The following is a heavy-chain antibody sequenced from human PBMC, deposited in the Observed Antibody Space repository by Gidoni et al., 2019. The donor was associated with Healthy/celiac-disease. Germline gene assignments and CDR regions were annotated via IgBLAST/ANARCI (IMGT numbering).Heavy chain of an antibody. CDR1: GFTFSSYR. D-gene: IGHD6-13*01. J-gene: IGHJ6*02. CDR2: ISSRSSYI. CDR3: ARDWALAAAGTNYYYGMDV. Sequence: EVQLVESGGGLVKPGGSLRLSCAASGFTFSSYRMNWVRQAPGKGLEWVSSISSRSSYIYYADSVKGRFTISRDNAKNSLYLQMNSLRAEDTAVYYCARDWALAAAGTNYYYGMDVWGQGTTVTVSS. V-gene: IGHV3-21*01.